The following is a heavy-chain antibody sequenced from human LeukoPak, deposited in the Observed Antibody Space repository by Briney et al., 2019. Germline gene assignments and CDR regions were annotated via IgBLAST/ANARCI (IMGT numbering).Heavy chain of an antibody. V-gene: IGHV3-74*01. CDR1: GFTFSSYW. CDR3: ARDQDDYGGKSPLGY. J-gene: IGHJ4*02. Sequence: PGGSLRLSCAASGFTFSSYWMHWVRQAPGKGLVWVSRISTDGSTTAYADSVKGRFTISRDNAKNTLYLQMNSLRAEDTAVYYCARDQDDYGGKSPLGYWGQGTLVTVSS. D-gene: IGHD4-23*01. CDR2: ISTDGSTT.